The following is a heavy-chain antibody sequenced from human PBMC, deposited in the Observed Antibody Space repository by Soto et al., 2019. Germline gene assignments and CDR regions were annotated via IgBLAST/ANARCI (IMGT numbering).Heavy chain of an antibody. V-gene: IGHV2-26*01. J-gene: IGHJ4*02. CDR3: ARHGRGVGARPLDY. D-gene: IGHD1-26*01. Sequence: QVTLKESGPVLVKPTETLTLTCTVSGFSLTNARMGVTWIRQPPGKALEWLAHIFSNDEKSYSTSLKSRLTISRDTSKGPVVLTMTNMDPVDTATYYCARHGRGVGARPLDYWGQGTLVTVSS. CDR1: GFSLTNARMG. CDR2: IFSNDEK.